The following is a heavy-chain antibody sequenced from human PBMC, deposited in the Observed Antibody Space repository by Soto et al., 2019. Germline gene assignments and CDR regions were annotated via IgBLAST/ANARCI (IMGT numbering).Heavy chain of an antibody. D-gene: IGHD3-9*01. CDR3: ARSPISEGWFDP. CDR1: GFTFSSYA. J-gene: IGHJ5*02. CDR2: ISGSGGST. V-gene: IGHV3-23*01. Sequence: EVQLLESGGGLVQPGGSLRLSCAASGFTFSSYAMSWVRQAPGKGLEWVSAISGSGGSTYYADSVKGRFTISRDNSKNTLYLQMNSLRAEDTAVYYCARSPISEGWFDPWGQGTLVTVSS.